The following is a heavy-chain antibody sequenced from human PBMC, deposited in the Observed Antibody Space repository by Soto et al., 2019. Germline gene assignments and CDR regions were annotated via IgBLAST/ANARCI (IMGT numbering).Heavy chain of an antibody. J-gene: IGHJ4*02. CDR3: TRVYSGYDVMYY. V-gene: IGHV3-49*03. D-gene: IGHD5-12*01. CDR1: GFTFGDYA. CDR2: IRGKGNGGTT. Sequence: GGSLRLSCTASGFTFGDYAMSWFRQAPGKGLEWVGFIRGKGNGGTTEYAASVKGRFTISKDDSKSNANLQMTSLKTVYTAVYYCTRVYSGYDVMYYWGQGTLVTVSS.